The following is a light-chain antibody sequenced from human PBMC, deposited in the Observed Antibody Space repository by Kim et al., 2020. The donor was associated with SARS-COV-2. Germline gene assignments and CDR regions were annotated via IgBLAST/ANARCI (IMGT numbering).Light chain of an antibody. J-gene: IGLJ3*02. V-gene: IGLV3-1*01. CDR1: KLGKKY. Sequence: VSPGQTAGITCTGDKLGKKYASWHQQKPGESPVLVIDQDTKRPSDIPERFSGSNAGNTATMTISGTQPMDEDDYYCQEWDSSTVVFGGGTQLTVL. CDR3: QEWDSSTVV. CDR2: QDT.